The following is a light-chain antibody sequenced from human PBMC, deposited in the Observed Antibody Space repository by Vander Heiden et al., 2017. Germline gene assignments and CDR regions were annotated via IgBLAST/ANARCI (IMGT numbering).Light chain of an antibody. J-gene: IGKJ4*01. CDR1: QSLLHSNGYNY. CDR3: MQDLPWLT. Sequence: DIVMTQSPLSLPVTPGEPASISCRSSQSLLHSNGYNYLDWYLQKPGQSPQLLIYWGSKRAYGVPDRFSGSGSGTDFTLKSSRGEAEDVGVYYCMQDLPWLTFGGGTKVEIK. CDR2: WGS. V-gene: IGKV2-28*01.